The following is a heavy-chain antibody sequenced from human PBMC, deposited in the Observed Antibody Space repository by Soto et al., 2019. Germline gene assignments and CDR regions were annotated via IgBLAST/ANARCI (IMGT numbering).Heavy chain of an antibody. V-gene: IGHV1-69*13. Sequence: SVKVSFKASGGTFSSYAISWVRQAPGQGLEWMGGIIPIFGTANYAQKFQGRVTITADESTSTAYMELSSLRSEDTAVYYCARSRSSSSILSTQYYYYYGTDVWGQGTTVTVSS. D-gene: IGHD6-6*01. CDR1: GGTFSSYA. CDR3: ARSRSSSSILSTQYYYYYGTDV. J-gene: IGHJ6*02. CDR2: IIPIFGTA.